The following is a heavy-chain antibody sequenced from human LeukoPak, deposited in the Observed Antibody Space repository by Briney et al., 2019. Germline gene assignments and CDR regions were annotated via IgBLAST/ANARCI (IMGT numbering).Heavy chain of an antibody. CDR1: GFTFSSYA. D-gene: IGHD1-1*01. J-gene: IGHJ4*02. V-gene: IGHV3-9*01. CDR2: ISWNSGSI. Sequence: GGSLRLSCAASGFTFSSYAMSWVRQAPGKGLEWVSGISWNSGSIGYADSVEGRFTISRDNAKNSLYLQMNSLRAEDTALYYCAKETGTTVQAFDYWGQGTLVTVSS. CDR3: AKETGTTVQAFDY.